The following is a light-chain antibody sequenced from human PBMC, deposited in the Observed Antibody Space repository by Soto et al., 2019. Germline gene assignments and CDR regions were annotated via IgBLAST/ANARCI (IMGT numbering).Light chain of an antibody. Sequence: EIVLTQSPGTLSLSPGERATLSCRASQSVSSSYVAWYQQKPGQAPRLLIYGASSRATGIPDRFSGSGSGTDFTLTISRLEPEEFAVEYCQQYGSSLLTFGGGTKVEIK. CDR3: QQYGSSLLT. CDR2: GAS. CDR1: QSVSSSY. V-gene: IGKV3-20*01. J-gene: IGKJ4*01.